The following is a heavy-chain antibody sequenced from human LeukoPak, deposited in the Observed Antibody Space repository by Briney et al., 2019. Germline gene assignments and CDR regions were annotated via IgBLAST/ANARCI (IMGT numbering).Heavy chain of an antibody. D-gene: IGHD1-7*01. CDR2: IIPILGIA. CDR3: ARVTGTGVAFDI. Sequence: SVKVSCKASGGTFSSYAISWVRQAPGQGLEWMGRIIPILGIANYAQKFQGRVTITADKSTSTAYMELSSLRSEDTAVYYCARVTGTGVAFDIWGQGTMVTVSS. CDR1: GGTFSSYA. V-gene: IGHV1-69*04. J-gene: IGHJ3*02.